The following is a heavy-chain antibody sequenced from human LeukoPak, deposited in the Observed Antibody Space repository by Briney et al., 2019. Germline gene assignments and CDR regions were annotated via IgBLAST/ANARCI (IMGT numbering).Heavy chain of an antibody. CDR3: AKWAITIFGVVIPPDY. CDR1: GFTFSSYA. J-gene: IGHJ4*02. V-gene: IGHV3-23*01. CDR2: ISGSSGST. D-gene: IGHD3-3*01. Sequence: GGSLRLSCAASGFTFSSYAMSWVRQAPGKGLEWVSAISGSSGSTYYADSVKGRFTISRDNSKNTLYLQMNSLRAEDTAVYYCAKWAITIFGVVIPPDYWGQGTLVTVSS.